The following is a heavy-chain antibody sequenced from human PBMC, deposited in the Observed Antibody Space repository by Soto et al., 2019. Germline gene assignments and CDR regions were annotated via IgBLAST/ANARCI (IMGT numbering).Heavy chain of an antibody. CDR2: INPNRGVT. J-gene: IGHJ3*02. V-gene: IGHV1-2*02. CDR1: GYTFTVYY. CDR3: VGSPPWSRGAFDI. Sequence: QVQLVQSGAEVKKPGASVKVSCEASGYTFTVYYIHWVRQAPGQGLEWMGWINPNRGVTNYAQKFQGRVTMTRDTSISTAYMELSRLRSDDTAVYYCVGSPPWSRGAFDIWGQGTMVTVSS. D-gene: IGHD3-10*01.